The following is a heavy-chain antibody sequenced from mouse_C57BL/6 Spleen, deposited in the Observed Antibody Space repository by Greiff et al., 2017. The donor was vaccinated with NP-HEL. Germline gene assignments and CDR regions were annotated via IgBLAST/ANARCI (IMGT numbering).Heavy chain of an antibody. Sequence: EVQLQQSGPELVKPGASVKISCKASGYSFTGYYMNWVKQSPEKSLEWIGEINPSTGGTTYNQKFKAKATLTVDKSSSTAYMQLKSLTSEDSAVYYCARGYGWYFDVWGTGTTVTVSS. J-gene: IGHJ1*03. D-gene: IGHD1-1*01. CDR1: GYSFTGYY. CDR2: INPSTGGT. CDR3: ARGYGWYFDV. V-gene: IGHV1-42*01.